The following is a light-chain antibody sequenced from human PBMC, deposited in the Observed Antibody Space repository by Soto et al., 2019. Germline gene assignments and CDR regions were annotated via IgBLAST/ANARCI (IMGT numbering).Light chain of an antibody. V-gene: IGLV2-14*01. Sequence: QSALTQPASVSGSPGQSITISCTGTSSDVGGYNYVSWYKQHPGKAPKLMIYDVSNRTSWVSNRFSGSKSGNTASLTISGLQAEDEADYYCSSYTSSSTRVFGGGTKLTVL. J-gene: IGLJ2*01. CDR3: SSYTSSSTRV. CDR2: DVS. CDR1: SSDVGGYNY.